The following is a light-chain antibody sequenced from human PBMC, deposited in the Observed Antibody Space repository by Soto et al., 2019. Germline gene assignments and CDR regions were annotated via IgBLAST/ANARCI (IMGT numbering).Light chain of an antibody. CDR1: QSISSW. CDR2: DAS. Sequence: DIQMTQSPSTLSASVGDRVTITCRASQSISSWLAWYQQKPGKAPKLLIYDASSLESGVPSRFSGSAPRTEFTLTISGLQPDDFATYYCQQYNSYPRTFGQGTKVDIK. J-gene: IGKJ1*01. CDR3: QQYNSYPRT. V-gene: IGKV1-5*01.